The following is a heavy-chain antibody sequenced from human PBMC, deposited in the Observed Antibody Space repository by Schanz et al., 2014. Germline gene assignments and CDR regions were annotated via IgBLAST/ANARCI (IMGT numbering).Heavy chain of an antibody. CDR1: GFIFSNFA. CDR2: IYSGDNT. D-gene: IGHD1-7*01. V-gene: IGHV3-23*01. Sequence: EVQLLESGGGLVQPGGSLRLSCAASGFIFSNFAMEWVRQAPGKGLEWVSVIYSGDNTYYADSVKGRFTISRDNSKNTVYPQMNSLRAEDTAVYFCASLIGTTSAHFFGMDVWGQGTTVTVSS. CDR3: ASLIGTTSAHFFGMDV. J-gene: IGHJ6*02.